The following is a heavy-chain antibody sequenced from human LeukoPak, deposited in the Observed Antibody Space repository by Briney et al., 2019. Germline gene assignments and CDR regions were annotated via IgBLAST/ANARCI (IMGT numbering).Heavy chain of an antibody. D-gene: IGHD3-22*01. CDR3: ARSPYYYDSSGTNWFDP. Sequence: SVKVSCKASGGTFSSYAISWVRQAPGRGLEWMGRIIPIFGTANYAQKFQGRVTITADKSTSTAYMELSSLRSEDTAVYYCARSPYYYDSSGTNWFDPWGQGTLVTVSS. V-gene: IGHV1-69*06. CDR2: IIPIFGTA. J-gene: IGHJ5*02. CDR1: GGTFSSYA.